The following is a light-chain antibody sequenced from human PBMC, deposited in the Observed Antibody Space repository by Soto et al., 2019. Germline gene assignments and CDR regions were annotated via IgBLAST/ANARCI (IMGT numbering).Light chain of an antibody. CDR3: QQYGSSPPT. J-gene: IGKJ1*01. V-gene: IGKV3-20*01. CDR2: GAS. CDR1: QSVSSSY. Sequence: EIVFTQSPGTLSLSPGERATLSCMASQSVSSSYLAWYQQKPGQAPRLLIYGASSRATGIPDRFSGSGSGTDFTLTISRLEPEDFAVYYCQQYGSSPPTFGQGTKVDIK.